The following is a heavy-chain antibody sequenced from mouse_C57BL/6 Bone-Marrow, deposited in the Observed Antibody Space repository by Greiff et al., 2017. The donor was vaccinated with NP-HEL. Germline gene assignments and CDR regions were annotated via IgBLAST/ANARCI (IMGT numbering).Heavy chain of an antibody. CDR1: GYTFTDYN. D-gene: IGHD2-3*01. V-gene: IGHV1-18*01. CDR2: INPNNGGT. Sequence: EVQLQQSGPELVKPGASVKIPCKASGYTFTDYNMDWVKQSHGKSLEWIGDINPNNGGTIYNQKFKGKATLTVDKSSSTAYMELRSLTSEDTAVYYCARRGWLLREYYFDYWGKGTTLTVSS. J-gene: IGHJ2*01. CDR3: ARRGWLLREYYFDY.